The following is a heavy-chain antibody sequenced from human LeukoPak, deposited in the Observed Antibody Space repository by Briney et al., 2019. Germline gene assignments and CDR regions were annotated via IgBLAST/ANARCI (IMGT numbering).Heavy chain of an antibody. CDR3: ARRAGHGYDDY. CDR1: GGSISSSSHY. Sequence: SETLSLTCTVSGGSISSSSHYWGWIRQPPGKGLEWIGSINYSGTTYYNPSLKSRVTISIDTSKNQFSLKLSSVTAADTAVYYCARRAGHGYDDYWGQGTLVTVSS. D-gene: IGHD5-18*01. J-gene: IGHJ4*02. CDR2: INYSGTT. V-gene: IGHV4-39*07.